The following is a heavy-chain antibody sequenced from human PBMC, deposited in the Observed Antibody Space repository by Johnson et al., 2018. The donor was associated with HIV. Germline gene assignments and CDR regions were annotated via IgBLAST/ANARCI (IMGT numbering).Heavy chain of an antibody. V-gene: IGHV3-20*04. J-gene: IGHJ3*02. D-gene: IGHD2-15*01. CDR3: VRGIVVVVAAGRADAFDI. CDR1: GFTFDDHG. CDR2: INWNGGSK. Sequence: VQLVESGGGVVRPGGSLRLSCAASGFTFDDHGMSWVRQVPGKGLEWVSGINWNGGSKDYADSVTGRFTISRDNAKNSLYLQMNSLSAEDTALYYCVRGIVVVVAAGRADAFDIWGQGTMVTVSS.